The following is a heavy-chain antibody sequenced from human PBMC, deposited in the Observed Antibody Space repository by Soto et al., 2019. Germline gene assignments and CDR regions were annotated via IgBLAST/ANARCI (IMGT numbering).Heavy chain of an antibody. CDR1: GGSFSGYY. J-gene: IGHJ4*02. CDR2: INHSGST. V-gene: IGHV4-34*01. D-gene: IGHD4-17*01. Sequence: QVQLQQWGARLLKPSETLSLTCAVYGGSFSGYYWSWIRQPPGKGLEWIGEINHSGSTNYNPSLKSRVTISVDTSKNQFSLKLSSVTAADTAVYYCARDKGLRCHDYWGQGTLVTVSS. CDR3: ARDKGLRCHDY.